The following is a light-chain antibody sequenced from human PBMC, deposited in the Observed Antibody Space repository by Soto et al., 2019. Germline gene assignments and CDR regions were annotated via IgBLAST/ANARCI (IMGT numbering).Light chain of an antibody. CDR3: QSYDSSLSAWV. V-gene: IGLV1-40*01. CDR2: DNN. Sequence: QPVLTQPPSVSGAPGQRVTISCTGSSSNIGAGYDVHWYQQLPETAPKLLIYDNNNRPSGVPDRFSGSKSGTSASLAITGLQAEDEADYYCQSYDSSLSAWVFGGGTKLTVL. J-gene: IGLJ2*01. CDR1: SSNIGAGYD.